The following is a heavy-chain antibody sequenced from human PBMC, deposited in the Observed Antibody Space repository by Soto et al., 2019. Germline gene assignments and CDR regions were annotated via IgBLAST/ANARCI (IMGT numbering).Heavy chain of an antibody. CDR1: GFTFSNYA. CDR3: AKDQVAARRYYYYGMDV. D-gene: IGHD6-6*01. V-gene: IGHV3-23*01. J-gene: IGHJ6*02. CDR2: ITNSGGDT. Sequence: GGSLRLSCAASGFTFSNYAMTWVRQAPGEGLEWVSVITNSGGDTLHADSVKGRFTIFRDNSKNMLYLQMNSLRVEDTAIYYCAKDQVAARRYYYYGMDVWGQGTTVTVSS.